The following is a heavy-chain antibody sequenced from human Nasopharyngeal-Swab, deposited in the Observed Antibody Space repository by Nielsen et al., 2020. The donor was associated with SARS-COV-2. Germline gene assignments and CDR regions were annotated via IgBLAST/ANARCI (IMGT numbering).Heavy chain of an antibody. J-gene: IGHJ4*02. CDR2: INHSGST. CDR3: ARGIRPGPRATRGRYFDY. V-gene: IGHV4-34*01. Sequence: WIRQPPGQGLEWIGEINHSGSTNYNPSLKSRVTISVDTSKNQFSLKLRSVTAADTAVYYCARGIRPGPRATRGRYFDYWGQGTLVTVSS. D-gene: IGHD1-26*01.